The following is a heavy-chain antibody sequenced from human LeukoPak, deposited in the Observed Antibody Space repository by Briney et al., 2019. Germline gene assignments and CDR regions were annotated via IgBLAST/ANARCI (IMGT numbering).Heavy chain of an antibody. J-gene: IGHJ4*02. CDR2: IYSSGST. D-gene: IGHD2-15*01. Sequence: SETLSLTCTVSGGSISSYYWSWIRQPAGKGLEWLGRIYSSGSTNYNPSLKSRVTMSVDTSKNQISLKLSSVTAADTAVYYCARSTPVLHVYWGQGTLVTVSS. CDR3: ARSTPVLHVY. CDR1: GGSISSYY. V-gene: IGHV4-4*07.